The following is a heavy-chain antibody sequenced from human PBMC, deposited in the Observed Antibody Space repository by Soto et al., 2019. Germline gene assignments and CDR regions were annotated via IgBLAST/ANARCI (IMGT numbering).Heavy chain of an antibody. D-gene: IGHD6-19*01. CDR3: ARGADSSGWMARARYYYGMDV. J-gene: IGHJ6*02. V-gene: IGHV1-18*01. CDR2: ISAYNGNT. Sequence: ASVKVSCKASGYTFTSYGISWVRQAPGQGLEWMGWISAYNGNTNYAQKLQGRVTMTTDTSTSTAYMELRSLRSEDAAVYYCARGADSSGWMARARYYYGMDVWG. CDR1: GYTFTSYG.